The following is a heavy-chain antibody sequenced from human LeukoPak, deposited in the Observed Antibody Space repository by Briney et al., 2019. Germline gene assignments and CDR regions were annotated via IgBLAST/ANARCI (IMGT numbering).Heavy chain of an antibody. CDR1: GGSVSSYY. Sequence: SETLSLTCSVSGGSVSSYYWSCIRQSPGKGLEWIGYIHNSGRTNYNPSLKSRVTGFVDTSKNQVSLRLSSVTAADTAVYYCARHGTISSESYFDYWGQGALVTVSS. D-gene: IGHD1-14*01. CDR2: IHNSGRT. CDR3: ARHGTISSESYFDY. V-gene: IGHV4-59*08. J-gene: IGHJ4*02.